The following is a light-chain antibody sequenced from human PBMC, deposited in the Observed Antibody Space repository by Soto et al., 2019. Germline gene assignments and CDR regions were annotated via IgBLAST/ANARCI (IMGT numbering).Light chain of an antibody. V-gene: IGKV1-39*01. CDR1: QSISIY. J-gene: IGKJ4*01. Sequence: DIQMTQSPSSLSASVGDRVTITCRASQSISIYLNWYQQKPGKAPKLLIYTTSSLQSAVPSRFSGSGSGTDFSLTISSLQPEDFASYYCQQSYSNPPTFGGGTNLEIK. CDR3: QQSYSNPPT. CDR2: TTS.